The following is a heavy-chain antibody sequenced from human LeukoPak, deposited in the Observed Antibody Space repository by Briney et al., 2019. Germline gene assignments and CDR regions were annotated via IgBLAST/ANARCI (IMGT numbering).Heavy chain of an antibody. CDR1: GGAISTYY. CDR2: ISYGTT. J-gene: IGHJ4*02. V-gene: IGHV4-59*01. D-gene: IGHD3-16*01. CDR3: ARDKARTYAYYFDP. Sequence: SETLSFTCSVSGGAISTYYWNWIRQSPGQGLEWIVHISYGTTDYNPSLKSRVTISADTSKNQISLTLTSVTADDTAVYYCARDKARTYAYYFDPWGQGTQV.